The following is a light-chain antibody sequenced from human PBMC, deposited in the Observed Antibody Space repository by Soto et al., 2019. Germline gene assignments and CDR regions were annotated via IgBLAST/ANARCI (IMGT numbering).Light chain of an antibody. CDR3: SSYTTSNTYV. CDR2: DVS. Sequence: QSVLTQPAPVSGSPGQSIAISCTGTSSDVGTYDYVSWFQQHPGKAPELMIFDVSNRPSGVSDRFSGSKSGSTASLTISGLQAEDEANYYCSSYTTSNTYVFGNGTKVTVL. CDR1: SSDVGTYDY. J-gene: IGLJ1*01. V-gene: IGLV2-14*01.